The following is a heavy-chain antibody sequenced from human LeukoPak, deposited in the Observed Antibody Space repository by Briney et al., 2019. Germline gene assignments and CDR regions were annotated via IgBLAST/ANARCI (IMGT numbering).Heavy chain of an antibody. CDR1: GLTVDSND. Sequence: PGGSLRLSCAASGLTVDSNDMSWVRQAPGKRLEWVSILYSGGRTYYGDSVEGRFIISRDNSRNTLFPQMNSLRAEDTAMYYCTKSGPPDPYWGQGTMVTVSS. CDR3: TKSGPPDPY. V-gene: IGHV3-53*01. CDR2: LYSGGRT. J-gene: IGHJ3*01. D-gene: IGHD1-14*01.